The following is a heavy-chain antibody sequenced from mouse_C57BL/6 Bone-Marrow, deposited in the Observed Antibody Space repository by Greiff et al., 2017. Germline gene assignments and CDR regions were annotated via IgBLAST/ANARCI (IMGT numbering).Heavy chain of an antibody. CDR2: IFPGSGST. J-gene: IGHJ4*01. Sequence: VQLQQSGAELMKPGASVKLSCKATGYTFTGYWIEWVKQRPGHGLEWIGEIFPGSGSTYYNEKFKGKATFTADTSTNTTYMQLSSLTTEDSAIDFCSRLIRYRYYAMDYWGQGTSVTVSS. CDR3: SRLIRYRYYAMDY. D-gene: IGHD1-1*01. CDR1: GYTFTGYW. V-gene: IGHV1-9*01.